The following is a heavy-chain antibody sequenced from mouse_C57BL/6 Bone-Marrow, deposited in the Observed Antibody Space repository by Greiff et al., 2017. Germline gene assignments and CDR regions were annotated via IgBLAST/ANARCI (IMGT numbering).Heavy chain of an antibody. Sequence: VQLKESGPGLVKPSQSLSLTCSVTGYSITSGYYWNWIRQFPGNKLEWMGYISYDGSNNYNPSLKNRISITRDTPKNQFFLKLNSLTTEDTATYYCARGGLWCYDVWGTGTTVTVSS. CDR3: ARGGLWCYDV. J-gene: IGHJ1*03. D-gene: IGHD1-1*02. CDR2: ISYDGSN. CDR1: GYSITSGYY. V-gene: IGHV3-6*01.